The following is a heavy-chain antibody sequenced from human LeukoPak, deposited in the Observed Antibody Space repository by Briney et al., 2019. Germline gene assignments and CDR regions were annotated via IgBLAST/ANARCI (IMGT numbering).Heavy chain of an antibody. D-gene: IGHD3-10*01. CDR3: AIRGRGSYFDY. CDR1: GFTFSSYG. Sequence: GGSLRLSCAASGFTFSSYGMHWVRQAPGKGLEWVAVISSDGSNKYYADSVKGRFTISRDNSKNTLYLQMNSLRAEGTAVYYCAIRGRGSYFDYWGQGTLVTVSS. V-gene: IGHV3-30*03. J-gene: IGHJ4*02. CDR2: ISSDGSNK.